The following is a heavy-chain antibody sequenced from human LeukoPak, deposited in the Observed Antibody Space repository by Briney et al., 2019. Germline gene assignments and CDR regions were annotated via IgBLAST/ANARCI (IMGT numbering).Heavy chain of an antibody. CDR1: GGTFSSYT. J-gene: IGHJ4*02. Sequence: SVYLSCKVSGGTFSSYTISWVRHAPGQGIEWMGRIIPILGIANYAQELQGRVTITADKSTSTAYMELSSLRSEDTAVYYCARANSSNGSYFDYWGQGTLVTVSS. D-gene: IGHD6-6*01. CDR2: IIPILGIA. V-gene: IGHV1-69*02. CDR3: ARANSSNGSYFDY.